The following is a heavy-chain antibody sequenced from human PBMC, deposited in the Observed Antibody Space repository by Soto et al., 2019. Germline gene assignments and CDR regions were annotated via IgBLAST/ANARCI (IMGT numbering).Heavy chain of an antibody. CDR1: GFTFRNYG. CDR3: AKSRDDSSFYYFYGMDV. J-gene: IGHJ6*02. Sequence: PGGSLRLSCAASGFTFRNYGMHWVRQAPGKGLEWVAVIFYDGGREEYADSVKGRFTISRDNSNHKLFLQMNSLRAEDTAVYFCAKSRDDSSFYYFYGMDVWGQGTTVTVSS. CDR2: IFYDGGRE. D-gene: IGHD2-2*01. V-gene: IGHV3-30*18.